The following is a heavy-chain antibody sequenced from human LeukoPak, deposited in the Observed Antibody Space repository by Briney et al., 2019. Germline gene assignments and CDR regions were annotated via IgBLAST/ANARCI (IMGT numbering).Heavy chain of an antibody. CDR3: ARVGLEQWLGGDY. J-gene: IGHJ4*02. Sequence: GASVNVSCKASGYTFTSDAMNWVRQAAGQGLERMGWINTNTGNPTYAQGFTGRFVFSLDTSVSTAYLQISSLKAEDTAVYYCARVGLEQWLGGDYWGQGTLVTVSS. D-gene: IGHD6-19*01. CDR2: INTNTGNP. V-gene: IGHV7-4-1*02. CDR1: GYTFTSDA.